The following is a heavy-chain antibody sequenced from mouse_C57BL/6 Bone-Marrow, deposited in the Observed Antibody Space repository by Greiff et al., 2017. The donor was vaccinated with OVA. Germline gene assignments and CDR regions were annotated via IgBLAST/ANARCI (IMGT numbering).Heavy chain of an antibody. V-gene: IGHV14-4*01. CDR2: IDPENGDT. D-gene: IGHD1-1*01. Sequence: EVQLVESGAELVRPGASVKLSCTASGFNFKDDYMHWVKQRPEQGLEWIGWIDPENGDTAYASKFQGKATITADTSSNTAYLQLSSLTSEDTAVYDGTGNYYGSYAMDYWGQGTSVTVSS. CDR1: GFNFKDDY. CDR3: TGNYYGSYAMDY. J-gene: IGHJ4*01.